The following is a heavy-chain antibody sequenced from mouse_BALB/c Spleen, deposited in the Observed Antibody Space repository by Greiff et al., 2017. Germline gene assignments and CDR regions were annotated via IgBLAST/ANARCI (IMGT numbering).Heavy chain of an antibody. CDR1: GFTFSSYA. CDR3: ARGTTVVATGYYAMDY. J-gene: IGHJ4*01. Sequence: EVQVVESGGGLVKPGGSLKLSCAASGFTFSSYAMSWVRQSPEKRLEWVAEISSGGSYTYYPDTVTGRFTISRDNAKNTLYLEMSSLRSEDTAMYYCARGTTVVATGYYAMDYWGQGTSVTVSS. V-gene: IGHV5-9-4*01. CDR2: ISSGGSYT. D-gene: IGHD1-1*01.